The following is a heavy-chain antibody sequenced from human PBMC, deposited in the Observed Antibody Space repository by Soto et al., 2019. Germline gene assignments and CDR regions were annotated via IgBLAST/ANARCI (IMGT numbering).Heavy chain of an antibody. CDR3: ATSQKGYNWNYFDH. D-gene: IGHD1-20*01. V-gene: IGHV4-39*01. CDR2: VFYTGFT. J-gene: IGHJ4*02. Sequence: PSETLSLTCAVSGGSISGSYYYWAWLRQSPGKGPEWIGSVFYTGFTSYNPSLESRVSVSVDTSKSQFSLKLSAVTAADTAVYYCATSQKGYNWNYFDHWGQGALVTVSS. CDR1: GGSISGSYYY.